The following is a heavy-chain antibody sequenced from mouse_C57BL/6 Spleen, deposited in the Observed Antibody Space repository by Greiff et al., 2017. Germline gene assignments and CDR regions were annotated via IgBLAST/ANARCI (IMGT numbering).Heavy chain of an antibody. CDR3: ARGYYGSSYFDY. J-gene: IGHJ2*01. D-gene: IGHD1-1*01. CDR1: GYTFTSYW. CDR2: INPSSGYT. V-gene: IGHV1-7*01. Sequence: QVQLQQSGAELAKPGASVKLSCKASGYTFTSYWMHWVKQRPGQGLEWIGYINPSSGYTKYNQKFKDKATLTADKSSSTDYLQLSSLTYEDSAVYYCARGYYGSSYFDYWGQGTTLTVSS.